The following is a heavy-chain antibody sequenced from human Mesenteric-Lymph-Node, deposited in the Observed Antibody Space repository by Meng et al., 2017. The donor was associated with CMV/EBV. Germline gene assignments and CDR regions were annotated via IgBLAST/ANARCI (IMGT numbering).Heavy chain of an antibody. D-gene: IGHD2-8*02. J-gene: IGHJ5*02. CDR3: ATSTGPANAPFDP. CDR1: GGSFSAYY. Sequence: SETLSLTCAVYGGSFSAYYWSWIRQPPGKGLEWIGEINHSGSTNYNPSLKSRVTISVDTSKNQFSLKLSSVTAADTAVYYCATSTGPANAPFDPWGQGTLVTVSS. CDR2: INHSGST. V-gene: IGHV4-34*01.